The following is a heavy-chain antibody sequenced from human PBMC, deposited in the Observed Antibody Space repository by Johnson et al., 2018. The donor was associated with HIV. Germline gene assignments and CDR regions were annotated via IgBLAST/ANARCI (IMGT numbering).Heavy chain of an antibody. CDR2: ISYDGSSK. CDR1: GFTFSSYG. Sequence: VQLVESGGGVVQPGRSLRLSCAASGFTFSSYGMHWVRQAPGKGLEWVAVISYDGSSKFSADSVKGRFTISRDNSKNTLYLQMNSLKTEDTAVYYCSTDRSITFGGVIVSAFDIWGQGTKVTVSS. CDR3: STDRSITFGGVIVSAFDI. V-gene: IGHV3-30*03. D-gene: IGHD3-16*02. J-gene: IGHJ3*02.